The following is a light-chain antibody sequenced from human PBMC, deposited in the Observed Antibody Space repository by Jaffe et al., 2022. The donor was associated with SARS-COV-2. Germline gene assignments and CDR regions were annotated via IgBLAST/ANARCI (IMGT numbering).Light chain of an antibody. CDR2: LDS. Sequence: SYELTQPPSLSVSPGQTASITCSGDKLANKYTTWYQQKPGQSPVLVIYLDSKRPSGIPERFSASNSEDTATLTISGTLAVDEADYFCQTWDSSTVVFGGGTRLTVL. CDR3: QTWDSSTVV. J-gene: IGLJ3*02. V-gene: IGLV3-1*01. CDR1: KLANKY.